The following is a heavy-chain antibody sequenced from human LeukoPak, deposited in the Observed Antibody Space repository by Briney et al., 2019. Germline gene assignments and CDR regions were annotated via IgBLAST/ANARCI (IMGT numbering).Heavy chain of an antibody. Sequence: ASVKVSCKASASTFSTYAIHWVRQAPGQGLEWMGWISTGNGNTRYSKAFQDRVTITRDASASTVYMELRGLRSEDMAVYYCARENYYRIGRFDRAYLDDWGQGTLVTVSS. V-gene: IGHV1-3*03. D-gene: IGHD3-10*01. J-gene: IGHJ4*02. CDR2: ISTGNGNT. CDR3: ARENYYRIGRFDRAYLDD. CDR1: ASTFSTYA.